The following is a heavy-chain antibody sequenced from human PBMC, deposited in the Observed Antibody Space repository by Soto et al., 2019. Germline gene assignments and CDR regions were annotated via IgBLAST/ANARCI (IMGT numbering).Heavy chain of an antibody. V-gene: IGHV1-46*01. CDR2: IDPRSVRT. D-gene: IGHD1-26*01. J-gene: IGHJ4*02. CDR1: GYTLSNNY. CDR3: GRSLGIVVGSGGWWANYYDH. Sequence: ASVKVSCKASGYTLSNNYIHWVRQAPGQGLEWMGVIDPRSVRTSYAQKFQDRVTLTSDTSTSTVYMELRSLRSEDTAVYYCGRSLGIVVGSGGWWANYYDHWGQGTLLTVSS.